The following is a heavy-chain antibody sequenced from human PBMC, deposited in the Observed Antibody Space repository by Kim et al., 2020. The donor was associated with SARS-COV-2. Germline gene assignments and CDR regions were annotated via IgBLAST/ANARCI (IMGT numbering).Heavy chain of an antibody. Sequence: SLKSRVTMSVDTSKNQFSLKLRSVTAADTAVYHCAREGRSNSWNSPTWFDPWGQGTLVTVSS. J-gene: IGHJ5*02. V-gene: IGHV4-4*07. D-gene: IGHD1-7*01. CDR3: AREGRSNSWNSPTWFDP.